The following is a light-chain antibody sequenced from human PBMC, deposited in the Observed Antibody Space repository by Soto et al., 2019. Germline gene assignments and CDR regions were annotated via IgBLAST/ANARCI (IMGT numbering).Light chain of an antibody. Sequence: QSVLTQPASVSGSPGQSITISCTGTSSDVGGYNYVSWYQQHPGKAPKLMIYDVSNRPSELSNRFSGSKSGNTASLTISGLQAEDEADYYCSSYTSSSTVVFGGGTKVTVL. CDR3: SSYTSSSTVV. CDR1: SSDVGGYNY. V-gene: IGLV2-14*01. J-gene: IGLJ2*01. CDR2: DVS.